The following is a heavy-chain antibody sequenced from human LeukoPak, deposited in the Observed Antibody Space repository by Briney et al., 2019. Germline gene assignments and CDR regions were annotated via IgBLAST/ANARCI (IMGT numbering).Heavy chain of an antibody. CDR3: ARVQIHYYYYMDV. CDR2: IYHSGST. Sequence: SGTLSLTCAVSGGSISSSNWWSWVRQPPGKGLEWIGEIYHSGSTNYNPSLKSRVTISVDKSKNQFSLKLSSVTAADTAVYYCARVQIHYYYYMDVWGKGTTVTVSS. J-gene: IGHJ6*03. V-gene: IGHV4-4*02. CDR1: GGSISSSNW.